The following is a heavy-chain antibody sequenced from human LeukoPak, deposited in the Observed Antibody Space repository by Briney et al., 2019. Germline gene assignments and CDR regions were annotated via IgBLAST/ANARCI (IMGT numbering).Heavy chain of an antibody. V-gene: IGHV3-48*01. D-gene: IGHD5-12*01. CDR2: IRSSSET. Sequence: GGSLRPSCAASGFTFSQYSMNWVRQAPGKGLEWVSHIRSSSETFYADSVKGRFTTSRDNARNSLYLQMNNLRGEDTAIYYCARDAGNSGYGCDLWGQGTLVTVSS. J-gene: IGHJ5*02. CDR1: GFTFSQYS. CDR3: ARDAGNSGYGCDL.